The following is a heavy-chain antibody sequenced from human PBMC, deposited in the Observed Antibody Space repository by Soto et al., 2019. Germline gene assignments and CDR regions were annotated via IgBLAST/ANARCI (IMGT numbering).Heavy chain of an antibody. Sequence: QVQLVQSGAEVKKPGSSVKVSCKASGGTFSSYAISWVRQAPGQGLERMGGIIPIFGTANYAQKFQGRVTTTADESTSTAYMELSSLRSEDTAVYYCARPSSSSFLYYGMDVWGQGTTVTVSS. CDR2: IIPIFGTA. V-gene: IGHV1-69*01. CDR3: ARPSSSSFLYYGMDV. D-gene: IGHD6-6*01. CDR1: GGTFSSYA. J-gene: IGHJ6*02.